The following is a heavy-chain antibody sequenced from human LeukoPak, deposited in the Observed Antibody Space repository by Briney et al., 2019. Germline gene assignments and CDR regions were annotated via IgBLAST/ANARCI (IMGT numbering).Heavy chain of an antibody. CDR1: GYSIISGYY. CDR2: IYHSGST. J-gene: IGHJ2*01. CDR3: ARRGPQYWYFDL. V-gene: IGHV4-38-2*01. Sequence: SETLSLTCAVSGYSIISGYYWGWIRQPPGKGLEWIGSIYHSGSTYYNPSLKSRVTISVDTSKNQFSLKLSSVTAADTAVYYCARRGPQYWYFDLWGRGTLVTVSS.